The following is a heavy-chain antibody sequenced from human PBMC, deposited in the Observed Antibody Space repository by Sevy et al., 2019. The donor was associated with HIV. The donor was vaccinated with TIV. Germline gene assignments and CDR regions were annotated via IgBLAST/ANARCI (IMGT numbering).Heavy chain of an antibody. Sequence: GGSLRLSCAASGFTFSSYWMSWVRQAPGKGLEWVANIKQDGSEKYYVDSVKGRFTISRDNAKNSLYLQMNSLRAEDTAVYYCARDGSGTSPGDYYYYGMDVWGQWTTVTASS. D-gene: IGHD3-10*01. CDR1: GFTFSSYW. J-gene: IGHJ6*02. CDR2: IKQDGSEK. CDR3: ARDGSGTSPGDYYYYGMDV. V-gene: IGHV3-7*03.